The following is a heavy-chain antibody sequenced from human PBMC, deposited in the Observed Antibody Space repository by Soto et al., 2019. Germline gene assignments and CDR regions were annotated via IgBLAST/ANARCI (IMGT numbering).Heavy chain of an antibody. D-gene: IGHD3-10*01. V-gene: IGHV1-69*02. CDR1: GGTFSSYT. J-gene: IGHJ4*02. CDR3: ARVEYYYGSGAFFDY. Sequence: QVQLVQSGAEVKKPGSSVKVSCKASGGTFSSYTISWVRQAPGQGLEWMGRIIPILGIANYAQKFQGRVTITADKSTSTAYMELSSLRSEDTAGYYCARVEYYYGSGAFFDYWGQGTLVTVSS. CDR2: IIPILGIA.